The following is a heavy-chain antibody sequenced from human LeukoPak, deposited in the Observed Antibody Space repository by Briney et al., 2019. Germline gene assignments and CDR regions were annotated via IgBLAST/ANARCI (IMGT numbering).Heavy chain of an antibody. CDR2: IYTSGST. V-gene: IGHV4-61*02. D-gene: IGHD1-7*01. J-gene: IGHJ4*02. CDR3: ARADMHNWNYATAFDY. Sequence: SETLSLTCTVSGGSVSGGSISSGSYYWSWIRQPAGKGLEWIGRIYTSGSTNYNPSLKSRVTISVDTSKNQFSLKLSSVTAADTAVYYCARADMHNWNYATAFDYWGQGTLVTVSS. CDR1: GGSISSGSYY.